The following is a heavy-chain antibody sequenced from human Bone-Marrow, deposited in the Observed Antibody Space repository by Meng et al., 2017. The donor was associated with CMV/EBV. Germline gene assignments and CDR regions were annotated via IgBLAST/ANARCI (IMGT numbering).Heavy chain of an antibody. CDR1: GGSVSFGDYY. Sequence: SETLSLTCSVAGGSVSFGDYYWNWIRQPPGKGLEWIGYIYYSGSTKYNPSLKSRVTMSMDTSKNQFSLRLSSVTTADTAVYYCARLDYRWGYFVDSWGQGTLFTVSS. CDR3: ARLDYRWGYFVDS. J-gene: IGHJ4*02. D-gene: IGHD4-11*01. CDR2: IYYSGST. V-gene: IGHV4-61*08.